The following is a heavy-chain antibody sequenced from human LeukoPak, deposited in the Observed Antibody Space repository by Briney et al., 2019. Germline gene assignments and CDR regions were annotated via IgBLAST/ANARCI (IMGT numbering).Heavy chain of an antibody. CDR1: GFTISSYW. CDR2: INQDASEK. V-gene: IGHV3-7*04. CDR3: AREWYFIISY. Sequence: GGSLTLSCAASGFTISSYWMTWVRQAPGKGLEWVANINQDASEKYYVDSVKGRFTISRDNAKNSLYLQMNSLRAEDTAVYYCAREWYFIISYWGQGTLVTVSS. D-gene: IGHD6-13*01. J-gene: IGHJ4*02.